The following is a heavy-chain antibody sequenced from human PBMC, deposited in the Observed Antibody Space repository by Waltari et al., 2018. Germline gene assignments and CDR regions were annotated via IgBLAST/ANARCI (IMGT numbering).Heavy chain of an antibody. V-gene: IGHV3-9*01. D-gene: IGHD6-19*01. CDR3: AKYRLGSFDY. Sequence: EVQLVESGGGLVQPGRSLRLSFAASGFTFDDYAMHWVRQAPGKGLEWVSGISWNSGSIGYADSVKGRFTISRDNAKNSLYLQMNSLRAEDTALYYCAKYRLGSFDYWGQGTLVTVSS. J-gene: IGHJ4*02. CDR2: ISWNSGSI. CDR1: GFTFDDYA.